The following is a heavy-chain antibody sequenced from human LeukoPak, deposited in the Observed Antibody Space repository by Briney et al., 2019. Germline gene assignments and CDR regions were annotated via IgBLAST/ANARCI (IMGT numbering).Heavy chain of an antibody. V-gene: IGHV1-69*06. CDR1: GGTFSSYA. CDR2: IIPIFGTA. J-gene: IGHJ4*02. Sequence: ASVKVSCKASGGTFSSYAISWVRQAPGQGLEWMGGIIPIFGTANYAQKFQGRVTITADKSTSTAYMELSSLKTEDTAVYYCTTDRVATIRTAMVMVNYWGQGTLVTVSS. D-gene: IGHD5-18*01. CDR3: TTDRVATIRTAMVMVNY.